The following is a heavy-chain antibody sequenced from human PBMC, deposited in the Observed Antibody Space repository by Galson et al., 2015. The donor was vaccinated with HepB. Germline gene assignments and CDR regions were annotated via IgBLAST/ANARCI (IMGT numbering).Heavy chain of an antibody. Sequence: SLRLSCAASGFTLSSYWMHWVRQSPGKGLVWVSRIYNDVSSAAYADSMKGRFTISRDNAKNTLYLQVDSLRADDTAIYYCVRGATGYGNFDCWGQGTLVTVSS. V-gene: IGHV3-74*03. CDR3: VRGATGYGNFDC. D-gene: IGHD5-18*01. J-gene: IGHJ4*02. CDR1: GFTLSSYW. CDR2: IYNDVSSA.